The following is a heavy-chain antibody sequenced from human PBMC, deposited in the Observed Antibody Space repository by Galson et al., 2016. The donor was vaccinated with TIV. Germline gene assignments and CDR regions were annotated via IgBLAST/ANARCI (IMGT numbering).Heavy chain of an antibody. V-gene: IGHV4-59*01. D-gene: IGHD2-21*02. J-gene: IGHJ6*03. Sequence: ETLSLTCNVSGGSINPYYWSWLRQSPGKGLEWIGYIYYSGSTDYNPSLKSRVPISRDTSKNQFSLKLRSATAADTAVYFCTRDVTILTESTDFYYYYVGVCGKGTTVTVSS. CDR1: GGSINPYY. CDR2: IYYSGST. CDR3: TRDVTILTESTDFYYYYVGV.